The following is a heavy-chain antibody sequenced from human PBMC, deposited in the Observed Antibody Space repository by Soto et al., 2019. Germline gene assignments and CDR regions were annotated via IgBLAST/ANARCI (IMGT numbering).Heavy chain of an antibody. J-gene: IGHJ4*02. D-gene: IGHD6-13*01. CDR3: ARDAADNDSLDY. CDR2: IDPSDSYT. CDR1: GYRFTNYW. Sequence: PGESLKISCKGSGYRFTNYWINWVRQLPGKGLEWMGRIDPSDSYTNYRPSFQGHVTISTDKSISTAYLQWSSLKASDTAMYYCARDAADNDSLDYWGRGSLVTVSS. V-gene: IGHV5-10-1*01.